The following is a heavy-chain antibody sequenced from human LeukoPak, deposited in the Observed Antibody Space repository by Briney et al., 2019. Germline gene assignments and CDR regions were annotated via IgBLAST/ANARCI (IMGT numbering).Heavy chain of an antibody. J-gene: IGHJ4*02. CDR2: IWYDGSNK. CDR1: GFTFSSYG. CDR3: ARDHQIAAAAYYFDY. D-gene: IGHD6-13*01. V-gene: IGHV3-33*01. Sequence: PGGSLRLSCAASGFTFSSYGMHWVRQAPGKGLEWVAVIWYDGSNKYYADSVKGRFTISRDNSKNTLYLQMDSLRAEDTAMYYCARDHQIAAAAYYFDYWGQGTLVTVSS.